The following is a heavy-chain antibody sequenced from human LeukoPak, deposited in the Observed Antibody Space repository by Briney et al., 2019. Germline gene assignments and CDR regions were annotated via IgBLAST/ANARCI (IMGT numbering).Heavy chain of an antibody. J-gene: IGHJ4*02. CDR2: INWNGGST. Sequence: GGSLRLSCAASGFTFSSYTMNWVRQAPGKGLEWVSGINWNGGSTGYAASVKGRFTISRDNGKNSLFLQMNSLRAEDTALYYCARSGSNYYASGPDYWGQGTLVTFSS. D-gene: IGHD3-10*01. CDR1: GFTFSSYT. V-gene: IGHV3-20*04. CDR3: ARSGSNYYASGPDY.